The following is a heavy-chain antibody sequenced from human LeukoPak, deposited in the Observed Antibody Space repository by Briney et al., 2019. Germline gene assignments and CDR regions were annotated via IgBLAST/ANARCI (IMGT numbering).Heavy chain of an antibody. D-gene: IGHD2-2*01. CDR3: ARQNYCSSSTCPWYHYYGMDV. V-gene: IGHV5-51*01. J-gene: IGHJ6*02. CDR2: IAPGDSDS. Sequence: GESLKISCKASGYDFTDHWIGWVRQMPGKGLEWMGIIAPGDSDSRYSPSFQGQVTFSVDKSISTAYLQWSSLKASDTAIYYCARQNYCSSSTCPWYHYYGMDVWGQGTTVTVSS. CDR1: GYDFTDHW.